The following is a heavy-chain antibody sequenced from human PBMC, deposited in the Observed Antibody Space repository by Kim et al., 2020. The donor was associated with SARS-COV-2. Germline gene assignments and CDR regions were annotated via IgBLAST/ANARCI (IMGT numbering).Heavy chain of an antibody. CDR3: GMVGRAAGTVDY. CDR2: ITCSSGDA. V-gene: IGHV3-23*01. J-gene: IGHJ4*02. D-gene: IGHD6-13*01. Sequence: GGSLRLSCAASGFIFSNYVMTWVRQAPGKGLEWVSAITCSSGDAYYADSVKGRFTISRDNSKSTLYLQMNSLRADDTAVFYCGMVGRAAGTVDYWGQGTLVTVSS. CDR1: GFIFSNYV.